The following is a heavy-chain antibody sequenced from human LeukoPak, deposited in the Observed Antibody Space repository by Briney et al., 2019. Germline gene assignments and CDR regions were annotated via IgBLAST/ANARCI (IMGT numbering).Heavy chain of an antibody. V-gene: IGHV3-11*05. CDR1: GLTFSGYW. CDR3: ARALSSGWYLLDV. D-gene: IGHD6-19*01. CDR2: ISSSGSYT. J-gene: IGHJ6*02. Sequence: GGSLRLSCAASGLTFSGYWMNWVRQAPGKGLEWVSYISSSGSYTNNADSVKGRFTISRDNAKNSLYLQMNSLRAEDTAVYYCARALSSGWYLLDVWGQGTTVTVSS.